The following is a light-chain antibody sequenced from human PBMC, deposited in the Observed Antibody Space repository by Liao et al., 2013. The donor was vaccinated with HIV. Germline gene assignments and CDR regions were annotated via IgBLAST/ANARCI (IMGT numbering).Light chain of an antibody. CDR1: NIGSKT. CDR2: YDS. CDR3: QVWDHSSDQGV. Sequence: SYVLTQPPSVSVAPGKTARITCGGSNIGSKTVHWYQQKPGQAPVLVIYYDSDRPSGISERFSGSNSGNTATLTISRVEAGDEADYYCQVWDHSSDQGVFGGGTKLTVL. V-gene: IGLV3-21*04. J-gene: IGLJ3*02.